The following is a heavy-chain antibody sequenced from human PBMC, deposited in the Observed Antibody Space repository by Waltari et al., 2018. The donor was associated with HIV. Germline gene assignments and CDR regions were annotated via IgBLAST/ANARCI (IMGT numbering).Heavy chain of an antibody. J-gene: IGHJ4*03. CDR1: GYDFSTFD. CDR3: AKSRPGAVSGDD. D-gene: IGHD1-1*01. Sequence: QGQLVQSGAEVKQPGASVRISCTTSGYDFSTFDIKWVRQAAGQGLEWMGGIGPSSGQTRYARCFKGRVILTRATSIDTAYIWLSTLTSHDTAVFYCAKSRPGAVSGDDWGHESLVAVSA. V-gene: IGHV1-8*01. CDR2: IGPSSGQT.